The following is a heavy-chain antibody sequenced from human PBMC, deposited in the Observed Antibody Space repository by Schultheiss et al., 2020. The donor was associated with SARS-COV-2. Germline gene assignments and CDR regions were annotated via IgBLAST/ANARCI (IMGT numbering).Heavy chain of an antibody. CDR1: GGSFSGYY. J-gene: IGHJ5*02. CDR2: INHSGST. Sequence: SETLSLTCAVYGGSFSGYYWSWIRQPPGKGLEWIGEINHSGSTNYNPSLKSRVTISVDKSKNQFSLRLSSVTAADTAVYYCARGPAATWINWFDPWGQGTLVTVSS. V-gene: IGHV4-34*01. CDR3: ARGPAATWINWFDP. D-gene: IGHD2-2*01.